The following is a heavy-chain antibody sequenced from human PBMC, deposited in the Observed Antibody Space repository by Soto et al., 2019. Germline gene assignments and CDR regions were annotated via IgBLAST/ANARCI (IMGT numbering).Heavy chain of an antibody. CDR2: IYYSGTT. Sequence: QVKLQESGPGLVKPSETLSLTCTVSGASVSSGSYYWSWIRQSPGKGLEWIGYIYYSGTTNYNPSLPSRVIMLLGTSINQLFSKVNSLTDSDTAVYYCARSTSTIFGVITLFFDYWGQGTLVTVSS. CDR3: ARSTSTIFGVITLFFDY. V-gene: IGHV4-61*01. J-gene: IGHJ4*02. D-gene: IGHD3-3*01. CDR1: GASVSSGSYY.